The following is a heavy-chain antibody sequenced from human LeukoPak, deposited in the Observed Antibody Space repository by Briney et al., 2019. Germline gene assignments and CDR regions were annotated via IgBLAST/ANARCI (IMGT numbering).Heavy chain of an antibody. CDR1: GGSISSSSYC. V-gene: IGHV4-39*07. Sequence: SETLSLTCTVSGGSISSSSYCWGWIRQPPGKGLEWIGSIYYSGSTYYNPSLKSRVTISVDTSKNQFSLKLSSVTAADTAVYYCARGIEVRWFDPWGQGTLVTVSS. J-gene: IGHJ5*02. D-gene: IGHD2-21*01. CDR3: ARGIEVRWFDP. CDR2: IYYSGST.